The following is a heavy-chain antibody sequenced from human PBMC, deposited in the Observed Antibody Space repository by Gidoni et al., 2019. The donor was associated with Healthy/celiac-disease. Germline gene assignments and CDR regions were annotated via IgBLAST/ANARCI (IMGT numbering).Heavy chain of an antibody. Sequence: QVQLQQWGAGLLKPSETLSLTCAVYGGSFSGYYWSWIRQPPGKGLEWIGEINHSGSTNYNPSLKSRVTISVDTSKNQFSLKLSSVTAADTAVYYCARGGRRWLQSKNWFDPWGQGTLVTVSS. V-gene: IGHV4-34*01. CDR2: INHSGST. D-gene: IGHD5-12*01. J-gene: IGHJ5*02. CDR3: ARGGRRWLQSKNWFDP. CDR1: GGSFSGYY.